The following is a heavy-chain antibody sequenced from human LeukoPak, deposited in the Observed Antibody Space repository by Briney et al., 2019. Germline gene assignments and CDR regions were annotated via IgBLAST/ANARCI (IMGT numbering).Heavy chain of an antibody. Sequence: ASVKVSCKTSGYTFIDYWIHWVRQAPGQGLEWMGRININSGGINYAQKFQGRVTMTRATSISTAYMELSRLRFADTAVYYCARDRDGGVGTMDYWGQGTLVPVSS. D-gene: IGHD3-3*01. CDR1: GYTFIDYW. J-gene: IGHJ4*02. CDR3: ARDRDGGVGTMDY. CDR2: ININSGGI. V-gene: IGHV1-2*06.